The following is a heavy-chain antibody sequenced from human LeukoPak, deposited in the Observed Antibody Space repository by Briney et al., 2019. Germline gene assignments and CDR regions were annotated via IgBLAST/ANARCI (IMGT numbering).Heavy chain of an antibody. Sequence: GGSLRLSCAASGFTFSSYEMNWVRQAPGKGLEWVSYISSSSSYIYYADSVKGRFTISRDNAKNSLYLQMNSLRAEDTAVYYCAKVAKYYYGSETYYFFEHWGQGTPVTASS. D-gene: IGHD3-10*01. CDR3: AKVAKYYYGSETYYFFEH. J-gene: IGHJ4*02. V-gene: IGHV3-21*05. CDR2: ISSSSSYI. CDR1: GFTFSSYE.